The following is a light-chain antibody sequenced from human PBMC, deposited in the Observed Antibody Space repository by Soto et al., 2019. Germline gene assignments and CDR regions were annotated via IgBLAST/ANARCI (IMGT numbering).Light chain of an antibody. CDR3: QVWDSSSDPYV. CDR1: NIGSKS. Sequence: SDELTQPPSVSVAAGQTARITCGGNNIGSKSVHWYQQKPGQAPVLVVYDDSDRPSGIPERFPGSNPGNTATLTLSRVEPGDEADYYCQVWDSSSDPYVFGTGTKVTVL. CDR2: DDS. V-gene: IGLV3-21*02. J-gene: IGLJ1*01.